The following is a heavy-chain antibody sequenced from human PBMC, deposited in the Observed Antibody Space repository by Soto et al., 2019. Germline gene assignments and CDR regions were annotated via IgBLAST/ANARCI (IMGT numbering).Heavy chain of an antibody. CDR1: VGSISGNY. D-gene: IGHD3-9*01. Sequence: SETLSLTCTVSVGSISGNYWSWIRQPPGKGLEWIGYIYYSGSTNYNPSLKSRVTISIDTSKNQFSLRLSSVTAADTAVYYCARTFYDSLSAYYPWNYYYYLDVWGKGTTVTVSS. CDR3: ARTFYDSLSAYYPWNYYYYLDV. J-gene: IGHJ6*03. CDR2: IYYSGST. V-gene: IGHV4-59*01.